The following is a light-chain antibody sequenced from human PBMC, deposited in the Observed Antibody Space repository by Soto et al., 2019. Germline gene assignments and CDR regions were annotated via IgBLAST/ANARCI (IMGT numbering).Light chain of an antibody. J-gene: IGKJ4*01. Sequence: EIVMTQSPATLSVSPGERATLSCRASQSVSSNLAWYQQKPGQAPRLLIYDASTWAPGIPARFSGSGSGTEFTLTISSLQSGDFAVYYCQQYNDWPLTVGGGTNVEIK. CDR3: QQYNDWPLT. V-gene: IGKV3-15*01. CDR2: DAS. CDR1: QSVSSN.